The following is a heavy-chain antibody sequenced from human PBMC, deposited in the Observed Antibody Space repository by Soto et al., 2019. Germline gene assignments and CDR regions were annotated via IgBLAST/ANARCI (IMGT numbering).Heavy chain of an antibody. CDR1: GGSTSSYY. CDR3: ARQTTYSSSWHDY. J-gene: IGHJ4*02. V-gene: IGHV4-4*07. Sequence: SETLSLTCTVSGGSTSSYYCSWIRQPAGKGLEWIGRIYTSGNTNYNPSLKSRLSMSVDTSKNQFSLKLSSVTAADTAVYYCARQTTYSSSWHDYWGQGPLVTVSS. D-gene: IGHD6-13*01. CDR2: IYTSGNT.